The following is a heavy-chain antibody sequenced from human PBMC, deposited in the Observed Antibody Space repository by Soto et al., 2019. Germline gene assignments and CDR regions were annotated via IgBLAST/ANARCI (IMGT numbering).Heavy chain of an antibody. J-gene: IGHJ4*02. CDR2: ISGIRDYI. CDR3: AREGVHNYTEYYFDY. D-gene: IGHD3-10*01. CDR1: GFTFSYYP. Sequence: GALRLSCAASGFTFSYYPLHWVRRAPGKGLEWVSSISGIRDYIRYADSVKGRFTISRDNAKTSLYLQMNSLTAEDTAVYYCAREGVHNYTEYYFDYWGQGTLVTVSS. V-gene: IGHV3-21*06.